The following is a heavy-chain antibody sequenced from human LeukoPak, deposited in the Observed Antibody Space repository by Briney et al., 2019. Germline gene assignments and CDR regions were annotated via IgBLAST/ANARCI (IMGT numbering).Heavy chain of an antibody. CDR1: GYTLTELS. V-gene: IGHV1-24*01. J-gene: IGHJ4*02. D-gene: IGHD5-12*01. Sequence: ASVKVSFKVSGYTLTELSMHWVRQAPGKGLEWMGGFDPEDGETIYAQKFQGRVTMTEDTSTDAAYMELSRLRSEDTAVYYCATSPYGGYAVLDYWGQGTLVTVSS. CDR3: ATSPYGGYAVLDY. CDR2: FDPEDGET.